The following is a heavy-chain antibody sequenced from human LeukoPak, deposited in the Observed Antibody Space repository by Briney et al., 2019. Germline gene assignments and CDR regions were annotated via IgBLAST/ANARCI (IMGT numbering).Heavy chain of an antibody. D-gene: IGHD3-22*01. V-gene: IGHV3-9*01. CDR2: TNWNSDKI. CDR3: ARAAYYYDTTGLVAVEI. CDR1: GFTFNDHA. Sequence: PGRSLRLSCAASGFTFNDHAMYGVPHPPGKGLERVSGTNWNSDKIAYADSVKGRFTIARDDAKNSLFLQRNSLGAEETAFYYCARAAYYYDTTGLVAVEIWGQGTRVTVSS. J-gene: IGHJ3*02.